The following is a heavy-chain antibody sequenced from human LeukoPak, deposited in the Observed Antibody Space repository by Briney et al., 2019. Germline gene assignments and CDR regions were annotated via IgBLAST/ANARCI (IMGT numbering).Heavy chain of an antibody. D-gene: IGHD3-22*01. V-gene: IGHV4-34*01. CDR3: ARGSDYYDSSGYDY. CDR1: GGSFSGYY. Sequence: SETLSFTCAVYGGSFSGYYWSWIRQPPGKGLEWIGEINHSGSTNYNPSLKSRVTISVDTSKNQFSLKLSSVTAADTAVYYCARGSDYYDSSGYDYWGQGTLVTVSS. CDR2: INHSGST. J-gene: IGHJ4*02.